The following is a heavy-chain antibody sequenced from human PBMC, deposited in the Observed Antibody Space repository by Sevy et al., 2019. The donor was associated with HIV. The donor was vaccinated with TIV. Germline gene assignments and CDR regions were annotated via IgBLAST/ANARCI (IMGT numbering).Heavy chain of an antibody. Sequence: GGSLRLSCAASGCTVSSSYMTWVRQPPGKGLEWVSVIYSGGSTYYADSVKGRFTISRDNSKNTLYLQMNNLRADDTAVYYCARGRGVFGAVAINWFDPWGQGALVTVSS. J-gene: IGHJ5*02. CDR2: IYSGGST. CDR1: GCTVSSSY. D-gene: IGHD3-3*01. V-gene: IGHV3-53*01. CDR3: ARGRGVFGAVAINWFDP.